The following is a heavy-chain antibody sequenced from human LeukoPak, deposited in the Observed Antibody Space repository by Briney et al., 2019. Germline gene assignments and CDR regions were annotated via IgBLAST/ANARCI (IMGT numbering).Heavy chain of an antibody. V-gene: IGHV4-59*01. J-gene: IGHJ4*02. Sequence: SETLSLTCAVSGGSITNYYWHWIRQPPGKGLEWIGCIYYNGNTDYNPSLKSRVTISVDTSKNQFSLKLNSLTAADTAVYYCARTYSSAWHRLDYWGQGALVTVSS. D-gene: IGHD6-19*01. CDR2: IYYNGNT. CDR3: ARTYSSAWHRLDY. CDR1: GGSITNYY.